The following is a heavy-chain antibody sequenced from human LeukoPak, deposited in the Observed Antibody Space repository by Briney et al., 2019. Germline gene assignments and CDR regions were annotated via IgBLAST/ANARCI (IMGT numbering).Heavy chain of an antibody. CDR3: ARDRIGYYYDSSVDNWFDP. CDR1: GYTFTSYG. D-gene: IGHD3-22*01. Sequence: ASVKVSCKASGYTFTSYGISWVRQAHGQGLEWMGWISAYNGNTNYAQKLQGRVTMTTDTSTSTAYMELRSLRSDDTAVYYCARDRIGYYYDSSVDNWFDPWGQGTLVTVSS. CDR2: ISAYNGNT. V-gene: IGHV1-18*01. J-gene: IGHJ5*02.